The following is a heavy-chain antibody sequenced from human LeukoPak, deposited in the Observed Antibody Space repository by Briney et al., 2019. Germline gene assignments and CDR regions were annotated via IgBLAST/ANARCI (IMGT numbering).Heavy chain of an antibody. J-gene: IGHJ6*02. V-gene: IGHV4-30-4*01. CDR1: GGSMSSGGNY. CDR2: ISYSGST. Sequence: SQTLSLTCTVSGGSMSSGGNYWSWIRQPPGKGLEWIGYISYSGSTYFNPSLKSRVTISVDTSKNQFSLKLNSVTAADTAVYYCARTYYYGPSFGMDVWGQGTTVTVSS. CDR3: ARTYYYGPSFGMDV. D-gene: IGHD3-10*01.